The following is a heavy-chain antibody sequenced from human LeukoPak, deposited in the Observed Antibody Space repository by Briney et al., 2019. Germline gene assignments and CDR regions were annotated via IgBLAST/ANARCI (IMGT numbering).Heavy chain of an antibody. CDR3: AKELGTSGRSHMCYFDY. D-gene: IGHD3-10*01. V-gene: IGHV3-30*18. J-gene: IGHJ4*02. Sequence: GGSLRLSCDASGFTFSLHTMNWVRQAPGKGLEWVAVISHDGNTKYYADSVKGRFTISRDNPNNILYLQMNSLRAEDTAVYFCAKELGTSGRSHMCYFDYWGQGILVTVS. CDR1: GFTFSLHT. CDR2: ISHDGNTK.